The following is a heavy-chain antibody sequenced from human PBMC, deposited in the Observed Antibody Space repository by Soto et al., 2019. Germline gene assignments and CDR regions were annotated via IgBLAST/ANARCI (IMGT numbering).Heavy chain of an antibody. D-gene: IGHD2-15*01. CDR2: ISSSSSTI. J-gene: IGHJ6*03. CDR1: GFTFSSYR. V-gene: IGHV3-48*01. CDR3: AREGGYCSGGSCYSSDYYYYYMDV. Sequence: EVQLVESGGGLVQPGGSLRLSCAASGFTFSSYRMNWVRQAPGKGLEWVSYISSSSSTIYYADSVKGRFTISRDNAKNSLYLQMNSLRAEDTAVYYCAREGGYCSGGSCYSSDYYYYYMDVWGKGTTVAVSS.